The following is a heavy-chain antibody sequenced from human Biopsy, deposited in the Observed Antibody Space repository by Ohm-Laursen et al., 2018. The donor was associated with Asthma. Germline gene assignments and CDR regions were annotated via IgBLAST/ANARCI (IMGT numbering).Heavy chain of an antibody. V-gene: IGHV4-39*01. CDR1: GGSMSSSSYY. J-gene: IGHJ4*02. CDR3: ARHWDWGSFFDY. D-gene: IGHD7-27*01. CDR2: ISYTGSA. Sequence: SDTLSLTCTVSGGSMSSSSYYWGWIRQPPGKGLEWMGSISYTGSAYHNPSLKRRVTISVDTSKNHFSLKLSSVTAADTAVYYCARHWDWGSFFDYWGQGTPVTVSS.